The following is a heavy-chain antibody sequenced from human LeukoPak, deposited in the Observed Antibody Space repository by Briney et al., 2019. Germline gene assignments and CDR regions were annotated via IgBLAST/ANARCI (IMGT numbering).Heavy chain of an antibody. CDR2: IHYSGNT. V-gene: IGHV4-30-4*01. D-gene: IGHD1-26*01. J-gene: IGHJ4*02. Sequence: KPSETLSLTCTVSGGSISSGDHYWSWICQPPGKGLEWIGCIHYSGNTYYNPSLKSRVTISVDTSKNQFSLKLSSATAADTAVYQCARGGNFFDFWGPGTLVTVSS. CDR3: ARGGNFFDF. CDR1: GGSISSGDHY.